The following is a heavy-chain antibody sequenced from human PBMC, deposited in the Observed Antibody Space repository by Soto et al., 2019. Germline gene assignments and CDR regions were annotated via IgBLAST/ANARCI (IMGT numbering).Heavy chain of an antibody. CDR1: GFTFSDYY. CDR2: ISPSSSYT. V-gene: IGHV3-11*06. J-gene: IGHJ6*02. CDR3: ARYDPHHYYYGLDV. Sequence: QVQLVESGGGLVKPGGSLRLSCAASGFTFSDYYMSWIRQAPGKGLEWVSYISPSSSYTDHADSVKGRFTVSRDNAQASLYLQMNSLRADDTAVYHCARYDPHHYYYGLDVWGQGTTVTVSS. D-gene: IGHD3-16*01.